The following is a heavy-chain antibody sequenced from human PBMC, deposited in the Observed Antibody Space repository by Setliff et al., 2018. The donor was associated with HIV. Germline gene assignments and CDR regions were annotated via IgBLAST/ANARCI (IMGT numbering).Heavy chain of an antibody. D-gene: IGHD5-18*01. J-gene: IGHJ4*02. CDR3: AKGFRPVDTALVSGPTY. Sequence: GGSLRLSCEASGFSFSSYTMNWVRQAPGKGLEWVAVILYDGSNKYYADSVKCRFTISRDNLKKRVYLQMSSLRAEDPAIYYCAKGFRPVDTALVSGPTYWGQGIRVTVSS. CDR2: ILYDGSNK. V-gene: IGHV3-30*04. CDR1: GFSFSSYT.